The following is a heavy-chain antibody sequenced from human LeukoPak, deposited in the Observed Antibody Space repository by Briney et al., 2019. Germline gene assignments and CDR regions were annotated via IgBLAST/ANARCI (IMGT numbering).Heavy chain of an antibody. V-gene: IGHV3-7*01. CDR1: GFTFSSYW. Sequence: GGSLRLSCAASGFTFSSYWMSWVRQAPGKGLEWVATIKQDGSEKYYVDSVKGRFTISRDNAKNSLYLQMNSLRAEDAAVYYCARGGDSSGWTIDYWGQGTLVTVSS. CDR3: ARGGDSSGWTIDY. J-gene: IGHJ4*02. CDR2: IKQDGSEK. D-gene: IGHD6-19*01.